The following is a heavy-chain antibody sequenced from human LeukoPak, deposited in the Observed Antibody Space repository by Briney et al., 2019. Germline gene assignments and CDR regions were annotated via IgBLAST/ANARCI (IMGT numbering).Heavy chain of an antibody. J-gene: IGHJ6*02. Sequence: ASVKVSCKASGYTFTSYGISWLRQAPGQGLEWMGWISAYNGNTNYAQKLQDRVTMTTDTSTSTAYMELRCLRSDDTAVYYCARDGGFYYDNYGMDVWGQGTTVTVSS. CDR1: GYTFTSYG. D-gene: IGHD3-22*01. CDR3: ARDGGFYYDNYGMDV. CDR2: ISAYNGNT. V-gene: IGHV1-18*01.